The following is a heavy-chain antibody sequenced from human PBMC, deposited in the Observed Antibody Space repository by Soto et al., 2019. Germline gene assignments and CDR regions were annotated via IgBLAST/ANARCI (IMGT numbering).Heavy chain of an antibody. J-gene: IGHJ6*02. CDR1: GFTFSSYG. CDR2: ISYDGSNK. CDR3: AKDQSSGGIDYYYYGMDV. V-gene: IGHV3-30*18. Sequence: GGSLRLSCAASGFTFSSYGMHWVRQAPGKGLEWVAVISYDGSNKYYADSVKGRFTISRDNSKNTLYLQMNSLRAEDTAVYYCAKDQSSGGIDYYYYGMDVWGQGTTVTVSS. D-gene: IGHD2-15*01.